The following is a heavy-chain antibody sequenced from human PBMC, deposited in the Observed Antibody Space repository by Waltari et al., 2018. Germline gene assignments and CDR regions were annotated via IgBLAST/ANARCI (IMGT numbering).Heavy chain of an antibody. CDR3: AKKPYKSSGWYIYYYYYMDV. V-gene: IGHV3-23*03. J-gene: IGHJ6*03. D-gene: IGHD6-19*01. CDR1: GFTFSSYA. CDR2: IYSGGST. Sequence: EVQLLESGGGLVQPGGSLRLSCAASGFTFSSYAMSWVRQAPGKGLEWVSVIYSGGSTYYADSVKGRFTISRDNSKNTLYLQMNSLRAEDTAVYYCAKKPYKSSGWYIYYYYYMDVWGKGTTVTVSS.